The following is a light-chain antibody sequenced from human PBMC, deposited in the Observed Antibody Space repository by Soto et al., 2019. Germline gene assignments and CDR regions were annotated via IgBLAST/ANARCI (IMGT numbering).Light chain of an antibody. CDR3: QQRSDWPPVT. V-gene: IGKV3-11*01. CDR2: DAF. CDR1: QSVGSY. J-gene: IGKJ4*01. Sequence: EIVLTQSPATLSLSPGERATLSCRASQSVGSYLAWYQQKPGQAPRLLIYDAFNRATGIPARFSGSGSGTDFTLTISRLEPEDFAVDYCQQRSDWPPVTFGGGTKVEIK.